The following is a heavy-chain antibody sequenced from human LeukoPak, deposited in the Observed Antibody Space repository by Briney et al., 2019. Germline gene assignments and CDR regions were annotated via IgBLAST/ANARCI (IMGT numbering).Heavy chain of an antibody. J-gene: IGHJ4*02. CDR1: GYTFATYY. Sequence: ASVKVSCKASGYTFATYYIHWLRQAPGQGLEWMGIINPTSGSTSYAQKFQGRVTMTRDTSTSTVYMELSSLRSEDTSVYYCARAYDILTGYYLYYWGQGTLVTVSS. V-gene: IGHV1-46*01. CDR3: ARAYDILTGYYLYY. CDR2: INPTSGST. D-gene: IGHD3-9*01.